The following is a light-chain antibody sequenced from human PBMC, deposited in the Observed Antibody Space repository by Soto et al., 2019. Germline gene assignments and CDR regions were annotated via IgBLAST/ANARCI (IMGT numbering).Light chain of an antibody. CDR2: EGS. Sequence: QNVLTQPASVSGSPGQSITISCTGTSSDIGNYNLVSWYQQHPDKAPKLMIYEGSKRPSGVSNRFSGSKSGNTASLTLSGLQAEDEADYYCCSYAGGSTWVFGGGTKLTVL. CDR1: SSDIGNYNL. CDR3: CSYAGGSTWV. V-gene: IGLV2-23*01. J-gene: IGLJ2*01.